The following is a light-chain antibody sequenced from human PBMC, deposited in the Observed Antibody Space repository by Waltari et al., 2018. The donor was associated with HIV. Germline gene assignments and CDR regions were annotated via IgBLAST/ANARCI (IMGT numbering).Light chain of an antibody. Sequence: IGAGYDVHWYQQFPGAAPKLLIYGNINRPSGVPDRFSGSKSGTSASLAITGLLPEDEADYYCQSYDTSLSAVVYGGGTTLTVL. CDR1: IGAGYD. CDR2: GNI. V-gene: IGLV1-40*01. J-gene: IGLJ3*02. CDR3: QSYDTSLSAVV.